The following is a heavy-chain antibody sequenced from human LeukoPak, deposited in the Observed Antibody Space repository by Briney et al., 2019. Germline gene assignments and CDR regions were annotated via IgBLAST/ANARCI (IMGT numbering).Heavy chain of an antibody. J-gene: IGHJ4*02. D-gene: IGHD4-17*01. Sequence: ASVKVSCKAFGYTFTSNYMHWVRQAPGQGPEWMGVISPSGGSTTYAQKFQGRVTLTRDTSISTAYMELSRLRSDDTAVYYCARPTLYDYGDYPPYYWGQGTLVTVSS. CDR2: ISPSGGST. CDR3: ARPTLYDYGDYPPYY. V-gene: IGHV1-46*01. CDR1: GYTFTSNY.